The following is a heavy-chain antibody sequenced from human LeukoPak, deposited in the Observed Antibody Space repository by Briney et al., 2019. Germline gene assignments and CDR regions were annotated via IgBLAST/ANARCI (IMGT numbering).Heavy chain of an antibody. CDR1: GFTFSSYS. CDR3: ARESPSSGYYYYFDY. V-gene: IGHV3-21*01. Sequence: GGSLRLSCAASGFTFSSYSMNWVRQAPGKGLEWVSSISSSSSYIYYADSVKGRFTISRGNAKNSLYLQMNSLRAEDTAVYYCARESPSSGYYYYFDYWGQGTLVTVSS. CDR2: ISSSSSYI. D-gene: IGHD3-22*01. J-gene: IGHJ4*02.